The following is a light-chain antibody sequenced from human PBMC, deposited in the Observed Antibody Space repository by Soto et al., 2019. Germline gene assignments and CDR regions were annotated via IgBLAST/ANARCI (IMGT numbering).Light chain of an antibody. CDR2: EVS. J-gene: IGLJ2*01. Sequence: QSALTQPASVSGSPGQSITISCTGTSSDVGAWKYVSWYQQYPGKAPRLLISEVSIRPLGVSNRFSGSKSGNTASLTISGVQAEDEADYYCNSYTSTGTVVFGGGTKLTVL. CDR3: NSYTSTGTVV. V-gene: IGLV2-14*01. CDR1: SSDVGAWKY.